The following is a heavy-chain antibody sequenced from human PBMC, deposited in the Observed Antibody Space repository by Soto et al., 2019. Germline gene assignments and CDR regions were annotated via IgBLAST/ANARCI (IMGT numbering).Heavy chain of an antibody. CDR1: GFTFSSYA. CDR3: ARGPVTTAPVGPGNPGHRLLRTYYYGMDV. J-gene: IGHJ6*02. V-gene: IGHV3-30-3*01. CDR2: ISYDGSNK. Sequence: QVQLVESGGGVVQPGRSLRLSCAASGFTFSSYAMHWVRQAPGKGLEWVAVISYDGSNKYYADSVKGRFTISRDNSKNTLYLQMNSLRAEDTAVYYCARGPVTTAPVGPGNPGHRLLRTYYYGMDVWGQGTTVTVSS. D-gene: IGHD4-4*01.